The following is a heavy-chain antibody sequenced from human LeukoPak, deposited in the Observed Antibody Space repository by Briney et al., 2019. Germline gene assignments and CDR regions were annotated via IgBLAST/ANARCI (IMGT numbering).Heavy chain of an antibody. V-gene: IGHV3-11*01. D-gene: IGHD2-15*01. CDR2: ISSSGSTI. CDR1: GFTFSDYY. J-gene: IGHJ1*01. Sequence: PGGSLRLSCAASGFTFSDYYMSWIRQAPGKGLERVSYISSSGSTIYYADSVKGRFTISRDNAKNSLYLQMNSLRAEDTAVYYCASTGYCSGGSCYPEYFQHWGQGTLVTVSS. CDR3: ASTGYCSGGSCYPEYFQH.